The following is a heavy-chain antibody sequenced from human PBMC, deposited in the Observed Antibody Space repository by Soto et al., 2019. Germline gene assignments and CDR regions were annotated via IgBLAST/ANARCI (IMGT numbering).Heavy chain of an antibody. D-gene: IGHD1-7*01. CDR3: AHRRSGISQWNYGDFDY. CDR1: GFSLINNGVG. Sequence: SGPNLVNQTQARRLSCNFGGFSLINNGVGVGWIRQPPGKALEWLAFIYWDDDKRYSPSLRSRLTIAKDTSKNQVVLTMTEVDPVDTATYFCAHRRSGISQWNYGDFDYWGQGTQVTGSS. CDR2: IYWDDDK. J-gene: IGHJ4*02. V-gene: IGHV2-5*02.